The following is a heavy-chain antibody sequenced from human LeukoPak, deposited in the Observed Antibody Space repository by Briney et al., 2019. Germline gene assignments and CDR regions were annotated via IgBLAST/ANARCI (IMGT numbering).Heavy chain of an antibody. V-gene: IGHV1-24*01. CDR2: FDPEDGET. D-gene: IGHD2-15*01. J-gene: IGHJ1*01. Sequence: GASVKVSCKVSGYTLTELSMHWVRQAPGKGLEWMGGFDPEDGETIYAQKFQGRVTMTEDTSTDTAYMELSSLRSEDTAVYYCASGYCSGGSCPPLPVWGQGTLVTVSS. CDR3: ASGYCSGGSCPPLPV. CDR1: GYTLTELS.